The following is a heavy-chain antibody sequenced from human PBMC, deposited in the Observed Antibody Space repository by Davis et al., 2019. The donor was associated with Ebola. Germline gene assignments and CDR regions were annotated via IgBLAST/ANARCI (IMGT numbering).Heavy chain of an antibody. V-gene: IGHV3-7*03. CDR3: ARTLGGLVIS. J-gene: IGHJ4*02. D-gene: IGHD3/OR15-3a*01. Sequence: GGSLRLSCAASGFTFNSYGMHWVRQAPGKGLEWVANIKQDGSEKYYVDSVKGRFTISRDNAKNSLYLQMNSLRAEDTAVYYCARTLGGLVISWGQGTLVTVSS. CDR2: IKQDGSEK. CDR1: GFTFNSYG.